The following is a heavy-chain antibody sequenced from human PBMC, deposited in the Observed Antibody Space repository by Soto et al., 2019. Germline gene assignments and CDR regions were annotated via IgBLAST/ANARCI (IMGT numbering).Heavy chain of an antibody. CDR1: GYTFTSYD. V-gene: IGHV1-8*01. J-gene: IGHJ4*02. D-gene: IGHD2-2*01. CDR3: AGGRGPQPYPFDY. CDR2: MNPNSGNT. Sequence: PSVKVSCKASGYTFTSYDINWVRQATGQGLEWMGWMNPNSGNTGYAQKFQGRVTMTADESTSTAYMELSSLRSEDTAVYYCAGGRGPQPYPFDYWGQGTLVTVSS.